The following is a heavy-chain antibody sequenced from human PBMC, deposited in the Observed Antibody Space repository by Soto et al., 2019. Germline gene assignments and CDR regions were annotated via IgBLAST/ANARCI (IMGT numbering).Heavy chain of an antibody. CDR3: AGEYCTSESCYGSDY. Sequence: ASVKVSCKAGGYSFTTYGISWVRQAPGEGLEWMGWISADSVNTKSAQKFQDRLTMTTDTSTSTAYMELGSLRSDDTAIYYCAGEYCTSESCYGSDYWGQGTLVTVSS. CDR1: GYSFTTYG. J-gene: IGHJ4*02. V-gene: IGHV1-18*01. CDR2: ISADSVNT. D-gene: IGHD2-8*01.